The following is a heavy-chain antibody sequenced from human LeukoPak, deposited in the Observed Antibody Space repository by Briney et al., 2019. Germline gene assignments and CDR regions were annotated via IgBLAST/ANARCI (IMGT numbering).Heavy chain of an antibody. D-gene: IGHD3-10*01. CDR1: GYTFTSYG. V-gene: IGHV1-18*04. J-gene: IGHJ5*02. Sequence: ASVEVSCKASGYTFTSYGISWVRQAPGQGLGWMGWISAYNGNTNYAQKLQGRVTMTTDTSTSTAYMELRSLRSDDTAVYYCAREPPAGAAHYYGSGSYYHWGQGTLVTVSS. CDR2: ISAYNGNT. CDR3: AREPPAGAAHYYGSGSYYH.